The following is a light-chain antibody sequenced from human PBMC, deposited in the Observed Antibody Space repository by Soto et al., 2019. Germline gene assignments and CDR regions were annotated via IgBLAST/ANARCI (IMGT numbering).Light chain of an antibody. CDR2: EGH. CDR3: CLYVGAATYV. J-gene: IGLJ1*01. CDR1: SGYVGTYSL. Sequence: QSALDQPASVPGSPGQSITISCTGASGYVGTYSLVSWYQQHPGKAPKVVIYEGHKRPSGVPDRFSGSTSVNTASLTISGLQTDDEADYYCCLYVGAATYVCGTVTK. V-gene: IGLV2-23*01.